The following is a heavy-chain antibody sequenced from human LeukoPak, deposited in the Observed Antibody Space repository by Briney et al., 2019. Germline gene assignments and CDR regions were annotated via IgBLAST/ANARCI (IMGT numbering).Heavy chain of an antibody. V-gene: IGHV3-7*01. J-gene: IGHJ4*02. CDR2: IKQDGSEK. Sequence: QSGGSLRLSCAASGFTFSTYWMSWVRQAPGKGLEWVANIKQDGSEKYYVDSVKGRFTISRDNAKNSLFLQMNSQRAEDTAVHYCARNAPFDYWGQGTLVTVSS. CDR1: GFTFSTYW. CDR3: ARNAPFDY.